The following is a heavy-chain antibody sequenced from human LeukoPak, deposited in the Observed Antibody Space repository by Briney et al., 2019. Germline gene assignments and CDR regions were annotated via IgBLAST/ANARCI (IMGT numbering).Heavy chain of an antibody. V-gene: IGHV3-74*01. CDR2: ISPTGSTT. CDR3: ARGPNSNWSGLDF. J-gene: IGHJ4*02. Sequence: GGSLRLSCTASGFSFSGHWMHWARHLPGKGLVWVSRISPTGSTTSYADSVKGRFTVSRDNAKNTLYLQVNDLRAEDTAVYYCARGPNSNWSGLDFWGQGTLLTVSS. CDR1: GFSFSGHW. D-gene: IGHD6-6*01.